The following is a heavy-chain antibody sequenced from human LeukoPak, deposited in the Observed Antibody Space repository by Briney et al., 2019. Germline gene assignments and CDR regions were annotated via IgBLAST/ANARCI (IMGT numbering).Heavy chain of an antibody. V-gene: IGHV3-23*01. J-gene: IGHJ6*02. CDR3: AKAISSRLYYYGMDV. CDR1: GFTFSSYA. Sequence: GGSLRLSCAASGFTFSSYAMSWVRQAPGKGLEWVSAISGSGGSTYYADSVKGRFTISRDNSMNTLYLQMNSLRVEDTAVYYCAKAISSRLYYYGMDVWGQGTTVTVSS. CDR2: ISGSGGST. D-gene: IGHD6-25*01.